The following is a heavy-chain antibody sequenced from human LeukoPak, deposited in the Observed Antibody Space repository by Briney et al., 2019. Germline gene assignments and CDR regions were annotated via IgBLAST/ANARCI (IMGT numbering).Heavy chain of an antibody. CDR2: INPSGGST. Sequence: ASVEVSCKASGYTFTSYYMHWVRQAPGQGLEWMAIINPSGGSTSYAQKFQGRVTVTRDTSTSTVYMELSSLRSEDTAVYYCARDSRPSYDSSAYYYPGDYWGQGTLVTVSS. D-gene: IGHD3-22*01. CDR1: GYTFTSYY. CDR3: ARDSRPSYDSSAYYYPGDY. J-gene: IGHJ4*02. V-gene: IGHV1-46*01.